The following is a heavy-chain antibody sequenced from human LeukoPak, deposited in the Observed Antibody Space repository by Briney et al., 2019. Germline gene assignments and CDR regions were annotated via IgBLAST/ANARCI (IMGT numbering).Heavy chain of an antibody. Sequence: PGGSLRLSCAASGFTFSSYAMHWVRQAPGKGLEWVAVISYDGSNKYYADSVKGRFTISRDNSKNTLYLQMNSLRAEDTAVYYCARAEDYYDSSGSIDFDYWGQGTLVTVSS. CDR2: ISYDGSNK. CDR1: GFTFSSYA. CDR3: ARAEDYYDSSGSIDFDY. J-gene: IGHJ4*02. D-gene: IGHD3-22*01. V-gene: IGHV3-30-3*01.